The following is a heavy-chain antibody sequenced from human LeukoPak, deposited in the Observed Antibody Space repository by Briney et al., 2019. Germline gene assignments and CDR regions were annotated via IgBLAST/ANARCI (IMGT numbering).Heavy chain of an antibody. CDR3: AREGHSSSLSY. CDR2: ISYDGSNK. CDR1: GFTFSSCT. J-gene: IGHJ4*02. V-gene: IGHV3-30*04. Sequence: GRSLRLSCAASGFTFSSCTMHWVRQAPGKGLEWVAVISYDGSNKYYADSVKGRFTISRDNSKNTLYLQMNSLRVEDTAVYYCAREGHSSSLSYWGQGTLVTVSS. D-gene: IGHD6-6*01.